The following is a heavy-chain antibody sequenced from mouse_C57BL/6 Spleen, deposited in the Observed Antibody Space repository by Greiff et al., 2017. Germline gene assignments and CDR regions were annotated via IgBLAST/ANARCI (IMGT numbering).Heavy chain of an antibody. D-gene: IGHD2-12*01. CDR2: IHPNSGST. CDR3: ARHPTTGYYAMDY. Sequence: VQLQQPGAELVKPGASVKLSCKASGYTFTSYWMHWVKQRPGQGLEWIGMIHPNSGSTNYNEKFKSKATLTVDKSSSTAYMQLSSLTSEDSAVYYCARHPTTGYYAMDYWGQGTSVTVSS. CDR1: GYTFTSYW. V-gene: IGHV1-64*01. J-gene: IGHJ4*01.